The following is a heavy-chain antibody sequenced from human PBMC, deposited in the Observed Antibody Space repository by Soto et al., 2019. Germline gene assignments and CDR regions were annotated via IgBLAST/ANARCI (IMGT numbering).Heavy chain of an antibody. Sequence: SETLSLTCTVSGGSISSYYWSWIRQPPGKGLEWIGYIYYSGSTNYNPSLKSRVTISVDTSKNQFSLKLSSVTAADTAVYYCASGLLTGDPYYYYYMDVWGKGTTVTVSS. CDR2: IYYSGST. V-gene: IGHV4-59*08. CDR1: GGSISSYY. D-gene: IGHD3-9*01. J-gene: IGHJ6*03. CDR3: ASGLLTGDPYYYYYMDV.